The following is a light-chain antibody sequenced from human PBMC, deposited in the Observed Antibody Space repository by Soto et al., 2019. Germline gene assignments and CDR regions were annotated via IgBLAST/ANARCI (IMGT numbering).Light chain of an antibody. J-gene: IGLJ3*02. Sequence: QSVLTQPPSVSGAPGQRVTISCTGSSPKIGAGYDVHCYKQLPGTAPKLLIYGNSNRPSGVPDRFSGSKSGTSASLAITGLQAEDEADYYCQSYDSSLSGWVFGGGTKLTVL. CDR1: SPKIGAGYD. CDR2: GNS. CDR3: QSYDSSLSGWV. V-gene: IGLV1-40*01.